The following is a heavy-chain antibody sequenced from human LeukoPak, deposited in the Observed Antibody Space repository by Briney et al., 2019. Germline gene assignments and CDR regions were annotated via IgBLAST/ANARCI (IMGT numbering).Heavy chain of an antibody. V-gene: IGHV4-59*01. D-gene: IGHD5-18*01. CDR1: GGSISSYY. CDR2: IYYSGST. CDR3: ARTPAMDLLFDY. J-gene: IGHJ4*02. Sequence: SETLSLTCTVSGGSISSYYWSWIRQPPGKGLEWIGYIYYSGSTNYNPSLKSRVTISVDMSKNQFSLKLSSVTAADTAVYYCARTPAMDLLFDYWGQGTLVTVSS.